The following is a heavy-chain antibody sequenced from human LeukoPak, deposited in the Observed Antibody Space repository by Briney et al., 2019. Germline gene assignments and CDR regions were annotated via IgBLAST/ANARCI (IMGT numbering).Heavy chain of an antibody. CDR2: VSSSGGSI. Sequence: GGSLRLSCAASGFTFSDYYMSWIRQAPGKGLEWISYVSSSGGSIYYADSVKGRFTISRDNAKRSLNLQMNSLRVEDTAVYYCARARPRWDFDYWGQGTLVTVSS. CDR3: ARARPRWDFDY. J-gene: IGHJ4*02. V-gene: IGHV3-11*04. CDR1: GFTFSDYY. D-gene: IGHD5-24*01.